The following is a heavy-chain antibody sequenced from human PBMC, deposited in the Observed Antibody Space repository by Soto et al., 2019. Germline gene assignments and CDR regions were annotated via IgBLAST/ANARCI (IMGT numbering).Heavy chain of an antibody. D-gene: IGHD4-17*01. J-gene: IGHJ4*02. CDR3: ALKGRGNYGGNLPGADGGDY. CDR2: IIPIFFTA. V-gene: IGHV1-69*01. Sequence: QVQLVQSGAEVKKPGSSVKVSCKASGGTFSSYAINWVRQAPGQGLEWMGGIIPIFFTANYAQMFQGRVTITADESTSTAYMKLSSLRSEDTAMYYCALKGRGNYGGNLPGADGGDYWGQGTLVTVSS. CDR1: GGTFSSYA.